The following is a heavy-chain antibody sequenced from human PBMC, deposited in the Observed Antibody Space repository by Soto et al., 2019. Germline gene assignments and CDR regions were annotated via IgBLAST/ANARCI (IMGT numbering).Heavy chain of an antibody. D-gene: IGHD3-10*01. V-gene: IGHV4-30-4*01. Sequence: SETLSLTCTVSGGSISSGDYYWSWIRQPPGKVLEWIGYIYYSGSTYYNPSLKSRVTISVDTSKNQFSLKLSSVTAADTAVYYCARRVQANGVITQDNWLAPWGQGTRVTVSS. CDR2: IYYSGST. CDR3: ARRVQANGVITQDNWLAP. J-gene: IGHJ5*02. CDR1: GGSISSGDYY.